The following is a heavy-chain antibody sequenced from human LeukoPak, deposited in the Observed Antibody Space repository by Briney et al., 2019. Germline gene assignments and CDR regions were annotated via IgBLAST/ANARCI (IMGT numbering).Heavy chain of an antibody. V-gene: IGHV3-30*03. CDR1: GFTFSSYG. CDR2: ISYNGSNK. D-gene: IGHD4-17*01. Sequence: GRSLRLSCAASGFTFSSYGMHWVRQAPGKGLEWVAVISYNGSNKYYADSVKGRFTISRDNSKNTLYLQMNSLRAEDTAVYYCARVNYGDYVDYYGMDVWGQGTTVTVSS. CDR3: ARVNYGDYVDYYGMDV. J-gene: IGHJ6*02.